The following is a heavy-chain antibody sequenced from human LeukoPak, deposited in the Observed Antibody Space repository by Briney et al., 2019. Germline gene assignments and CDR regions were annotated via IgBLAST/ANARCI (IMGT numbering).Heavy chain of an antibody. CDR1: GGSFSGYY. CDR2: INHSGST. Sequence: SETLSLTCAVYGGSFSGYYWSWIRQPPGKGLEWIGEINHSGSTNYNPSLKSRVTISVDTSKNQFSLKLSSVTAADTAVYYCARVGTAMVIYYFDYWGQGTLGTVSS. D-gene: IGHD5-18*01. CDR3: ARVGTAMVIYYFDY. V-gene: IGHV4-34*01. J-gene: IGHJ4*02.